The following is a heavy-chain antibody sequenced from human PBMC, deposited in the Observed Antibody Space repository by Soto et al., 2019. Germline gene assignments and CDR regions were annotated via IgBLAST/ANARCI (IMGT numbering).Heavy chain of an antibody. V-gene: IGHV3-23*01. CDR3: ARSAPKYALWGDY. CDR2: ISGSGGNT. J-gene: IGHJ4*02. CDR1: GFTFSSHA. D-gene: IGHD3-16*01. Sequence: GGSLRLSCAASGFTFSSHAMSWVRQAPGKGLEWVSAISGSGGNTYYADSVKGRFTISRDNAKNSLYLQMNSLRAEDTAVYYCARSAPKYALWGDYWGQGTLVTVSS.